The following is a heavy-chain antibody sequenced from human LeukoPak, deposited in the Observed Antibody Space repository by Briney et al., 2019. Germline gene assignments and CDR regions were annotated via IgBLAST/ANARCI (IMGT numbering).Heavy chain of an antibody. J-gene: IGHJ6*02. CDR3: ARVGSYYDMDV. CDR2: IESGGST. D-gene: IGHD3-10*01. V-gene: IGHV3-53*01. CDR1: GFTVSSKY. Sequence: GGSLRLSCAASGFTVSSKYMNWVRQAPGKGLEWVSVIESGGSTYYADSVKGRFTVSRDNFQNTLYLQMNSLRAEDTAVHYCARVGSYYDMDVWGQGTTVTVSS.